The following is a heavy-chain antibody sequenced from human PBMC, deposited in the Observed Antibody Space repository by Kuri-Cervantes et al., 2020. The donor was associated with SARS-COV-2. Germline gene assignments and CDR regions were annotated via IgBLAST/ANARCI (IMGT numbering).Heavy chain of an antibody. CDR2: LYKSGSS. Sequence: SETLSLTCIVSGGSISNHYWSWIRQPPGKGLEWIGDLYKSGSSNSNPSLKSRATISVDTSRNQFSLKLTSVTAADTAVYYCAKEGYTSDFQWGQGTLVTVSS. V-gene: IGHV4-4*08. CDR3: AKEGYTSDFQ. J-gene: IGHJ4*02. CDR1: GGSISNHY. D-gene: IGHD5-12*01.